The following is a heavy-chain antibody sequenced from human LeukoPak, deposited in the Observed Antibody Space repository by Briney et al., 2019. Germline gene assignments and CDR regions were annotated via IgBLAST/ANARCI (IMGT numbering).Heavy chain of an antibody. CDR1: GFTFDDYG. D-gene: IGHD2-2*01. V-gene: IGHV3-20*04. J-gene: IGHJ4*02. CDR2: INWNGGST. CDR3: AREVDCSSTSCPGDY. Sequence: PGGSLRLSCAASGFTFDDYGMSWVRQPPGKGLGWVSGINWNGGSTGYADSVKGRFTISRDNAKNSLYMQMNSLRAEDTALYYCAREVDCSSTSCPGDYWGQGTLVTVSS.